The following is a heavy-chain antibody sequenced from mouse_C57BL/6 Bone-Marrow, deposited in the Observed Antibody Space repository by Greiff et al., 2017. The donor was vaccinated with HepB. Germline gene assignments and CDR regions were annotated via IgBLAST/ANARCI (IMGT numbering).Heavy chain of an antibody. CDR3: ARYRGYYGSSFYAMDY. CDR2: IRNKANGYTT. Sequence: EVKLVESGGGLVQPGGSLSLSCAASGFTFTDYYMSLVRQPPGKALEWLGFIRNKANGYTTEYSASVKGRFTISRDNSQSILYLQMNALRAEDSATYYCARYRGYYGSSFYAMDYWGQGTSVTVSS. J-gene: IGHJ4*01. D-gene: IGHD1-1*01. V-gene: IGHV7-3*01. CDR1: GFTFTDYY.